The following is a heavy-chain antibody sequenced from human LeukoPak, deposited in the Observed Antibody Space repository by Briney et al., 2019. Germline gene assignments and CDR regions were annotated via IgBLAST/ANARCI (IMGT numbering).Heavy chain of an antibody. Sequence: ASVKVSCKASSYTFTSYGMSWVRQAPGQGLEWMGWISAYNGNTNYAQKLQGRVTMTTDTSTSTAYMELRSLGSDDTAVYYCAREGCSSTSCSLFDYWGQGTLVTVSS. CDR2: ISAYNGNT. D-gene: IGHD2-2*01. J-gene: IGHJ4*02. CDR3: AREGCSSTSCSLFDY. V-gene: IGHV1-18*01. CDR1: SYTFTSYG.